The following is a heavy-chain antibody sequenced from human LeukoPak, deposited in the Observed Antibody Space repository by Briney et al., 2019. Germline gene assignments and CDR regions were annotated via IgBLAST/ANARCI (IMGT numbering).Heavy chain of an antibody. V-gene: IGHV6-1*01. CDR3: ARGSSSSSWYFDY. J-gene: IGHJ4*02. CDR2: TYYRSKWYN. CDR1: GDSVSRKSAA. D-gene: IGHD6-13*01. Sequence: SQTLSLTCAISGDSVSRKSAAWTWIRQSPSRGLEWLGRTYYRSKWYNEYAESVKSRITISPDTSKNQFSLQLNSVTPEDTAVYYCARGSSSSSWYFDYWGQGTVVTVSS.